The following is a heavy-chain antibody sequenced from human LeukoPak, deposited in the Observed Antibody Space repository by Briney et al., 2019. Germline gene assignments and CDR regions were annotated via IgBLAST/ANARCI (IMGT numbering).Heavy chain of an antibody. V-gene: IGHV4-39*07. J-gene: IGHJ2*01. CDR3: ARLGSVFPPITIFGVVTPYWYFDL. CDR2: IYYSGST. D-gene: IGHD3-3*01. Sequence: ASETLSLTCTVSGGSISSSSYYWGWIRQPPGKGLEWIGDIYYSGSTYYNPSLKSRVTISVDTSKNQFSLKLSSVTVADTAVYYCARLGSVFPPITIFGVVTPYWYFDLWGRGTLVTVSS. CDR1: GGSISSSSYY.